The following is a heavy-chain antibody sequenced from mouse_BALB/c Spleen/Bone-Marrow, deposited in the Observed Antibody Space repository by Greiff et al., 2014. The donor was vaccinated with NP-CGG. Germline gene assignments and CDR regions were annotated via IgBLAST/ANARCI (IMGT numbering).Heavy chain of an antibody. CDR2: IDPSYGGT. Sequence: VQLQQSGPELEKPGASVKMSCKASGYSFTDYNMNWVKQSNGKSLEWIGNIDPSYGGTTYNQKFKGKATLTVDKSSSTVYMQLKSLTSKDSAVYYCARGHDGYRTWFAYWGQGTLVTVSA. V-gene: IGHV1-39*01. J-gene: IGHJ3*01. CDR1: GYSFTDYN. CDR3: ARGHDGYRTWFAY. D-gene: IGHD2-3*01.